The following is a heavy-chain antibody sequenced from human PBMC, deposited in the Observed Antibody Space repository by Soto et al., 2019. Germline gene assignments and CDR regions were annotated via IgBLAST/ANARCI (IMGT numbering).Heavy chain of an antibody. J-gene: IGHJ4*02. Sequence: GSLRLSCAASGFTFRSNGMHWVRQAPGKGLEWTALISYDGSNKYYTDSMKGRFTISRDNSKNTLYLQKNSLRFEEMAVYYGAKDRSSSWSFDYRGQGSLVTVSS. CDR3: AKDRSSSWSFDY. V-gene: IGHV3-30*18. D-gene: IGHD6-13*01. CDR2: ISYDGSNK. CDR1: GFTFRSNG.